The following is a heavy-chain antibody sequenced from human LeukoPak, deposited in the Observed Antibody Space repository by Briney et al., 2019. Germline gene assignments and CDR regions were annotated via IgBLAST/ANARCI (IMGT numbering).Heavy chain of an antibody. CDR1: GFTFSSYS. Sequence: KTGGSLRLSCATSGFTFSSYSMDWVRQAPGTGLEWVSSISSGSDYIYYADSVKGRLTISRDNAKNSLYLQMTSLRAEDTAVYYCASTNHYYGSGTYDYYFDYWGQGTLLTVSS. CDR3: ASTNHYYGSGTYDYYFDY. V-gene: IGHV3-21*01. CDR2: ISSGSDYI. J-gene: IGHJ4*02. D-gene: IGHD3-10*01.